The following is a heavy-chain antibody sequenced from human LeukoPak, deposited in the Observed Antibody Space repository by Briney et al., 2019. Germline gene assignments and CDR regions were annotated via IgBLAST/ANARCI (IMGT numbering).Heavy chain of an antibody. CDR2: IYHSGST. J-gene: IGHJ4*02. Sequence: SETLSLTCTVSGYSISSGYYWGWIRQPPGQGLEWIGSIYHSGSTYYNPSLKSRVTIPVDTSKNQFSLKLSSVTAADTAVYYCARAFGCSGGSCYRFFDYWGQGTLVTVSS. V-gene: IGHV4-38-2*02. CDR1: GYSISSGYY. CDR3: ARAFGCSGGSCYRFFDY. D-gene: IGHD2-15*01.